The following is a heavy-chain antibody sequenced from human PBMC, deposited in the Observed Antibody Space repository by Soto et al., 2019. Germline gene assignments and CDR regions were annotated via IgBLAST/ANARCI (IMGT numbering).Heavy chain of an antibody. Sequence: QVQLVQSGAEVKKPGSSVKVSCKASGGTFSSYAISWVRQAPGQGLEWMGGIIPIFGTANYAQKFQGRVTINADESTSTAYMELSSLRSEDTAVYYCGGGDIVVVPAAIGSYYYYGMDVWGQGTTVTVSS. V-gene: IGHV1-69*01. CDR1: GGTFSSYA. CDR3: GGGDIVVVPAAIGSYYYYGMDV. J-gene: IGHJ6*02. CDR2: IIPIFGTA. D-gene: IGHD2-2*02.